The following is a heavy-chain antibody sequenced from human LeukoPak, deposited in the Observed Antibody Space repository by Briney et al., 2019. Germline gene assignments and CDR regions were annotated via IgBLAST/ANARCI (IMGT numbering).Heavy chain of an antibody. Sequence: SQTLSLTCTVSGYSISSGDYYWSWIRQPPGKGLEWIGYISYSGSTYYNPSLKSRVTMSVDTSKNQFSLKLSSLTSADTAVYYCARYLPLRFLGHRAFDYWGQGTLVTVSS. D-gene: IGHD3-3*01. V-gene: IGHV4-30-4*08. CDR3: ARYLPLRFLGHRAFDY. CDR1: GYSISSGDYY. J-gene: IGHJ4*02. CDR2: ISYSGST.